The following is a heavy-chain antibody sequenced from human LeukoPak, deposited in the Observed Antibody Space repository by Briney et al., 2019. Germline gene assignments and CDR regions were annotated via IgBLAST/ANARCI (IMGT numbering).Heavy chain of an antibody. J-gene: IGHJ5*02. V-gene: IGHV4-34*01. Sequence: PSETLSLTCAVYGGSFIGYYWSWIRQPPGKGLEWIGEINHSGSTNYNPSLKSRVTISVDTSKNQFSLKLSSVTAADTAVYYCARWVGATTGPHWFDPWGQGTLVTVSS. CDR2: INHSGST. D-gene: IGHD1-26*01. CDR1: GGSFIGYY. CDR3: ARWVGATTGPHWFDP.